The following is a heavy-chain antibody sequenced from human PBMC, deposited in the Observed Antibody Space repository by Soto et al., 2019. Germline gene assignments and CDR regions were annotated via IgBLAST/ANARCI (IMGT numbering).Heavy chain of an antibody. CDR3: AREIIWADAFDI. V-gene: IGHV3-7*03. D-gene: IGHD7-27*01. J-gene: IGHJ3*02. Sequence: GGSLRLSCAASGFTFSSYWMSWVRQAPGKGLEWVSNIKQDGSEKYYVDSVKSRFTISRYNAKNSLYLQMNSVRAEDTAVYYCAREIIWADAFDIWGQGTMVTVSS. CDR2: IKQDGSEK. CDR1: GFTFSSYW.